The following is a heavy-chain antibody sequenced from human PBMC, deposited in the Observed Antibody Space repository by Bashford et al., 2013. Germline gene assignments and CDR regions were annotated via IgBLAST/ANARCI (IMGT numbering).Heavy chain of an antibody. Sequence: HSSETLSLTCAVSGGSISSSNWWSWVRQPPGKGLEWVSGISASGLSAYFADSVKGRFTVSRDNSKHTLYLQMNSLRAEDTAVYYCAKTLAPHQLDVSGYYDYWGQGTLVTVSS. D-gene: IGHD3-22*01. CDR3: AKTLAPHQLDVSGYYDY. CDR2: ISASGLSA. V-gene: IGHV3-23*01. J-gene: IGHJ4*02. CDR1: GGSISSSN.